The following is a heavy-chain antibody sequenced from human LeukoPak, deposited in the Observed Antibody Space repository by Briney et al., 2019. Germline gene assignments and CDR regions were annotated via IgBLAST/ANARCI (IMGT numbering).Heavy chain of an antibody. Sequence: PGGSLRLSCAASGFTVSSNYMSWVRQAPGKGLEWVGFIRSKAYGGTTEYAASVKGRFTISRDDSKSIAYLQMNSLKTEDTAVYYCTRRLRYFDWLLSHDYWGQGTLVTVSS. V-gene: IGHV3-49*04. CDR1: GFTVSSNY. J-gene: IGHJ4*02. D-gene: IGHD3-9*01. CDR2: IRSKAYGGTT. CDR3: TRRLRYFDWLLSHDY.